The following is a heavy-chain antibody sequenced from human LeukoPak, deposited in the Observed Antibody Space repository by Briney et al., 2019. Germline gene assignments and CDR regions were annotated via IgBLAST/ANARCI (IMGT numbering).Heavy chain of an antibody. CDR3: ARDSSRWLQSRFVEDY. CDR2: ISYDGSNK. Sequence: GGSLRLSCAASGFTFSSYAMHWVRQAPGKGLEWVAVISYDGSNKYYADSVKGRFTISRDNSKNTLYLQMNSLRAEDTAVYYCARDSSRWLQSRFVEDYWGQGTLVTVSS. V-gene: IGHV3-30*04. D-gene: IGHD5-24*01. CDR1: GFTFSSYA. J-gene: IGHJ4*02.